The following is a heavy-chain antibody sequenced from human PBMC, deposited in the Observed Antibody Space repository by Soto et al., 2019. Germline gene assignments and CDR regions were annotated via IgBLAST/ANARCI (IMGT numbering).Heavy chain of an antibody. CDR1: GYTFTGYY. J-gene: IGHJ6*02. D-gene: IGHD6-13*01. CDR2: INPNSGGT. V-gene: IGHV1-2*04. CDR3: ARDPSQQPHYYYYGMDV. Sequence: GASVNVSCKASGYTFTGYYMHWVRQAPGQGLEWMGWINPNSGGTNYAQKFQGWVTMTRDTSISTAYMELSRLRSDDTAVYYCARDPSQQPHYYYYGMDVWGQGTTVTVSS.